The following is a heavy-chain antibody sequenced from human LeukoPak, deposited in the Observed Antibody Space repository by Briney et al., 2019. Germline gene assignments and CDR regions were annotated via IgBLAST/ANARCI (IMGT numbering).Heavy chain of an antibody. V-gene: IGHV3-23*01. CDR2: ISGSGGST. J-gene: IGHJ5*02. Sequence: GGSLRLSCAASGFTFSSYAMSWVRQAPGKGLEWVSAISGSGGSTYYADSVKGRFTISRDNSKNTLYLQMNSLRAEDTAVYYCATPPFGGLTPGWFDPWGRETLVTLSS. CDR1: GFTFSSYA. D-gene: IGHD3-16*01. CDR3: ATPPFGGLTPGWFDP.